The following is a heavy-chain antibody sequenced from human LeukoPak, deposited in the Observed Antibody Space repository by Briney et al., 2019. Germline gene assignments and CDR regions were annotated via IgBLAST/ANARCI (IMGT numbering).Heavy chain of an antibody. CDR1: GYTFTSYA. Sequence: ASVKVSCKASGYTFTSYAVHWVRQAPGQRLEWMGWINAGNGNTKYSQEFQGRVTITRDTSASTAYMELSSLRSEDMAVYYCARGPPWSSSWWSWFDPWGQGTLVTVSS. J-gene: IGHJ5*02. D-gene: IGHD6-13*01. CDR2: INAGNGNT. CDR3: ARGPPWSSSWWSWFDP. V-gene: IGHV1-3*03.